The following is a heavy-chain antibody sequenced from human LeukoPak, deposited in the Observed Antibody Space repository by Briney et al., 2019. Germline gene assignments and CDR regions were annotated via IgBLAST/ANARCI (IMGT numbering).Heavy chain of an antibody. J-gene: IGHJ4*02. D-gene: IGHD2-2*01. V-gene: IGHV3-23*01. Sequence: GGFLRLSCAASGFTFSSYAMSWVRQAPGKGLEWVSAISGSGGSTYYADSVKGRFTISRDNSKNTLYLQMNSLRAEDTAVYYCAKRTEYQLLSGDYFDYWGQGTLVTVSS. CDR2: ISGSGGST. CDR1: GFTFSSYA. CDR3: AKRTEYQLLSGDYFDY.